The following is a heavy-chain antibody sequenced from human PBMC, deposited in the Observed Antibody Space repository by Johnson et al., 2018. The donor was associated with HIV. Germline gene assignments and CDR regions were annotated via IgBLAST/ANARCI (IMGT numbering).Heavy chain of an antibody. CDR1: GFIFSRYV. CDR2: IRYDGSNK. V-gene: IGHV3-30*02. Sequence: QVQLVESGGGVVQPGRSLRVSCAASGFIFSRYVMHRVRQAPGKGLEWVAFIRYDGSNKYYADSVKGRFTISRDNSKNTLYLQMDSLRPEDTAVYYCAKIWGDIAATGDAFDIWGQGTMVTVSS. CDR3: AKIWGDIAATGDAFDI. J-gene: IGHJ3*02. D-gene: IGHD5-12*01.